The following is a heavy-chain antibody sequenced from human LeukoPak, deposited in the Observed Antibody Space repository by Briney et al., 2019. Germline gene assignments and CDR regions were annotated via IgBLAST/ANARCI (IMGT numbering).Heavy chain of an antibody. CDR3: ARSVSTPYYDSSGYQGYYFDY. CDR2: IKQDGSEK. D-gene: IGHD3-22*01. CDR1: GFTFSSYW. J-gene: IGHJ4*02. V-gene: IGHV3-7*01. Sequence: GGSLRLSCAASGFTFSSYWMSWVRQAPGKGLEWVANIKQDGSEKYYVDSVKGRFTISRDNAKNSLYPQMNSLRAEDTAVYYCARSVSTPYYDSSGYQGYYFDYWGQGTLVTVSS.